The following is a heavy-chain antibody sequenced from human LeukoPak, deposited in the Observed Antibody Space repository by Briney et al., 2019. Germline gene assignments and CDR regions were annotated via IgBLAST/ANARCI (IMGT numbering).Heavy chain of an antibody. J-gene: IGHJ4*02. CDR3: ARSDSSGYYEGGYDY. CDR2: IIPIFGTA. CDR1: GGTFSRYA. V-gene: IGHV1-69*13. D-gene: IGHD3-22*01. Sequence: SVKVSCKASGGTFSRYAISWVRQAPGQGLEWMGGIIPIFGTANYAQKFQGRVKITADESTSTAYMELSSLRSEDTAVYYCARSDSSGYYEGGYDYWGQGTLVTVSS.